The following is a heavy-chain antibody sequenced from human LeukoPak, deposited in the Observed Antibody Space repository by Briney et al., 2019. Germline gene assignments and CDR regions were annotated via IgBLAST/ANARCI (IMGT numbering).Heavy chain of an antibody. Sequence: PGGSLRLSCTGSGFTFRTYAFSWVRQAPGKGLEWVSATGSNGVTYYADSVKGRFTISRDNSKNALYLQMNGLRADGTAVYYCGIRDTSDYYVFWGQGTLVTVSS. V-gene: IGHV3-23*01. CDR1: GFTFRTYA. CDR3: GIRDTSDYYVF. J-gene: IGHJ4*02. D-gene: IGHD3-22*01. CDR2: TGSNGVT.